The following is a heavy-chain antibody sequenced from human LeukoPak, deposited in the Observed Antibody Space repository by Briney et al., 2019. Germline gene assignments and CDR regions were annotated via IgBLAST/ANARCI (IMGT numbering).Heavy chain of an antibody. Sequence: SETLSLTCTVSGGSISSYYWSWIRQPPGQGLEWIGYTYYSGSTNYNPSPKSRVTISVDTSKNQFSLKLSSVTAADTAVYYCARHRITMVRGAHFDYWGQGTLVTVSS. CDR3: ARHRITMVRGAHFDY. D-gene: IGHD3-10*01. CDR1: GGSISSYY. CDR2: TYYSGST. J-gene: IGHJ4*02. V-gene: IGHV4-59*08.